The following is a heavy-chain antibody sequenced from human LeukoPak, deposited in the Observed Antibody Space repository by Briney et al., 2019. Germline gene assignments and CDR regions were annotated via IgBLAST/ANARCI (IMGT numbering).Heavy chain of an antibody. J-gene: IGHJ4*02. D-gene: IGHD3-10*01. V-gene: IGHV4-39*07. CDR3: AGDRVRGVDY. Sequence: SETLSLTCTVSGGSISSSLYYWGWIRQPPGKGLEWIGSIYYSGNTYYNPSLKSRVTISLDTSMNQFSLKLSSVTAADTAVYYCAGDRVRGVDYWGQGTLVTVSS. CDR2: IYYSGNT. CDR1: GGSISSSLYY.